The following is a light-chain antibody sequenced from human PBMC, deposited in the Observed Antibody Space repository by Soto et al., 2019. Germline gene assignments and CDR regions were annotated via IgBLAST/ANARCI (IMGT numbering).Light chain of an antibody. CDR2: AAS. Sequence: AIRMTQSPSSLSASTGDRVTITCRASQGISSYLAWYQQKPGKAPKLLIYAASTLQSGVPSRFSGSGSGTDFTLTISCLQSEDFATYYCQQYYSYPYTFGQGTTVDI. J-gene: IGKJ2*01. V-gene: IGKV1-8*01. CDR1: QGISSY. CDR3: QQYYSYPYT.